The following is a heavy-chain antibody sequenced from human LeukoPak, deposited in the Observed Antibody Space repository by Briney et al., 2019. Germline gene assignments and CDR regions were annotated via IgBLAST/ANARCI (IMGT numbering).Heavy chain of an antibody. D-gene: IGHD6-13*01. CDR3: ARGRPTTSIAAAGVNWFDP. Sequence: SVKVSCKASGGTFSSYAISWVRQAPGQGLEWMGGIIPIFGTANYAQKFQGRVTITADKSTSTAYMELSSLRSEDTAVYYCARGRPTTSIAAAGVNWFDPWGQGTLVTVSS. CDR2: IIPIFGTA. V-gene: IGHV1-69*06. CDR1: GGTFSSYA. J-gene: IGHJ5*02.